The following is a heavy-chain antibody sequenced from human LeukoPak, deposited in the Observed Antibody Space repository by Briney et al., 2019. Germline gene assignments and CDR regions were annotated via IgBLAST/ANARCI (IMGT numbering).Heavy chain of an antibody. CDR1: GFTFSSYA. D-gene: IGHD1-26*01. V-gene: IGHV3-23*01. Sequence: GGSQRLSCAASGFTFSSYAMSWVRQAPGKGLEWVSAISGSGGSTYYADSVKGRFTISRDNSKNTLYLQMNSLRAEDTAVYYCAKDPFPPYSGSRGWFDPWGQGTLVTVSS. CDR3: AKDPFPPYSGSRGWFDP. CDR2: ISGSGGST. J-gene: IGHJ5*02.